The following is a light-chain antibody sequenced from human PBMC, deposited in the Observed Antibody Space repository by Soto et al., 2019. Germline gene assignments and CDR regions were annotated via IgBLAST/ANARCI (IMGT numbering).Light chain of an antibody. CDR1: QGVSSN. CDR2: GAS. Sequence: EIVMTQSPATLSLFPGERATLSCRASQGVSSNLAWYQQKPGQAPRLLIYGASTRATGIPARFSGSGSGTEFTLTISSLQSEDFAVYYCQQYNNWPPGTFGQGTKLEIK. J-gene: IGKJ2*02. CDR3: QQYNNWPPGT. V-gene: IGKV3-15*01.